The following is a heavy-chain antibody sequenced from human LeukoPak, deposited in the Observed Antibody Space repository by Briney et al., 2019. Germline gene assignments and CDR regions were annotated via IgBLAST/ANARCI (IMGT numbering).Heavy chain of an antibody. CDR1: EFNFSPYA. CDR3: ARQGYSLGYYHTCLDV. J-gene: IGHJ6*03. V-gene: IGHV3-30*06. CDR2: ISSDGSNK. Sequence: GGSLRLSCEASEFNFSPYAMHWVRQAPGKGLEWVAVISSDGSNKYYAESVTGRFAISRDIPKNTLYLRMNSLKIEDTAVYFCARQGYSLGYYHTCLDVWGKGTTVIVSS. D-gene: IGHD2-15*01.